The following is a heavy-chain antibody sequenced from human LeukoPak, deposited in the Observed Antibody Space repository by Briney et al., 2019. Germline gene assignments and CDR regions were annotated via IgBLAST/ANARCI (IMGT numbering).Heavy chain of an antibody. CDR3: ASPHSSSWYAPFDY. D-gene: IGHD6-13*01. J-gene: IGHJ4*02. CDR2: IYPGDPDT. V-gene: IGHV5-51*01. Sequence: GESLEISVQGPGYPFTAYWSAVARQIPGKGREGIGIIYPGDPDTRYSPSFQGQVTISADKSITTAYLQWSSLKASDTAMYYCASPHSSSWYAPFDYWGQGTLVTVSS. CDR1: GYPFTAYW.